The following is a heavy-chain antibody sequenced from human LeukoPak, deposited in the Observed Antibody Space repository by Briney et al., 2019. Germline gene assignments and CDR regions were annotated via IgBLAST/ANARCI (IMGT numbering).Heavy chain of an antibody. D-gene: IGHD3-10*01. Sequence: SETLSLTCTVPGGSISSSYSSWIRQPPGKGLEWIGYIYDSGSTNYNPSLKSRVTISVDTSKNQFSLKLSSVTAADTAVYYCASHYFDDAFDVWGQGTMVTVPS. CDR1: GGSISSSY. CDR2: IYDSGST. J-gene: IGHJ3*01. V-gene: IGHV4-59*08. CDR3: ASHYFDDAFDV.